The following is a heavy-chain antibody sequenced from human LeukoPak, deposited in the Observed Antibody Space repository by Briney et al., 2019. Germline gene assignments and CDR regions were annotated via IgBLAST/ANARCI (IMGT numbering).Heavy chain of an antibody. CDR2: INHSGST. CDR3: AREYYYDSSDEAFDI. D-gene: IGHD3-22*01. J-gene: IGHJ3*02. V-gene: IGHV4-34*01. Sequence: SETLSLTCAVYGGSFSGYYWSWIRQPPGKGLEWIGEINHSGSTNYNPSLKSRVTTSVDTSKNQFSLKLSSVTAADTAVYYCAREYYYDSSDEAFDIWGQGTMVTVSS. CDR1: GGSFSGYY.